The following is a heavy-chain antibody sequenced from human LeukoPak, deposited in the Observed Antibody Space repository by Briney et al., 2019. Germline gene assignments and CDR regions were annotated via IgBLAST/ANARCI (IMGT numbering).Heavy chain of an antibody. CDR1: GGSISSSDYL. CDR3: VRRNYVSGRIDP. D-gene: IGHD3-16*01. J-gene: IGHJ5*02. V-gene: IGHV4-39*01. Sequence: SETLSLTCTVSGGSISSSDYLWAWVHQPPGKGLEWIGDFYYNGVTSYDSSLKSRVTISVDTSKNQFSLNLTSVTAADTAVYHCVRRNYVSGRIDPWGQGTLVTVSS. CDR2: FYYNGVT.